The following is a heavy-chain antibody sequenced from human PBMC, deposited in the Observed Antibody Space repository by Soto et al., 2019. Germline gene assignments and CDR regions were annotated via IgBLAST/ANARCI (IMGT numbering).Heavy chain of an antibody. D-gene: IGHD3-9*01. CDR1: GYSFTSYY. CDR3: ARVGLPGRALWYYDS. Sequence: ASVKVSCKASGYSFTSYYMHWVRQAPGQGLEWMGVINPNDGGTTYAQKFQGRVTMTRDTSTSTVYMELSSLKSEDTAVYYCARVGLPGRALWYYDSWGQGPLVTVSS. J-gene: IGHJ4*02. CDR2: INPNDGGT. V-gene: IGHV1-46*01.